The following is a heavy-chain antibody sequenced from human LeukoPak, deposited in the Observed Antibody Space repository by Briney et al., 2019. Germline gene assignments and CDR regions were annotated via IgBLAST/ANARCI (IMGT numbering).Heavy chain of an antibody. V-gene: IGHV1-69*05. Sequence: SVKVSCKASGGTFSSYAISWVRQAPGQGLEWMGGIIPIFGTANYAQKFQGRVTITTDESTSTAYMELSSLRSGDTAVYYCAKGNRRHVNDAFDIWGQGTMVTVSS. CDR1: GGTFSSYA. D-gene: IGHD2/OR15-2a*01. CDR3: AKGNRRHVNDAFDI. J-gene: IGHJ3*02. CDR2: IIPIFGTA.